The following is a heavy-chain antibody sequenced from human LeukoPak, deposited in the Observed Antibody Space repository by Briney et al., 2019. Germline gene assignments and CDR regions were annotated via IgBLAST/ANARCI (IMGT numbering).Heavy chain of an antibody. CDR1: GYTFTDYY. CDR2: VDPEDGET. J-gene: IGHJ5*02. V-gene: IGHV1-69-2*01. Sequence: ASVKVSCKVSGYTFTDYYMHWVHQATGKGLEWMGLVDPEDGETIYAEKFQGRVTITADTSTDTAYMELSSLRSEGTAVYYCATVPPYYYGSGSYHWFDPWGQGTLVTVSS. CDR3: ATVPPYYYGSGSYHWFDP. D-gene: IGHD3-10*01.